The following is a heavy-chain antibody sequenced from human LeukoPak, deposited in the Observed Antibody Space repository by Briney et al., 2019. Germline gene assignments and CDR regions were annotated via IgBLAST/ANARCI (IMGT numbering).Heavy chain of an antibody. CDR3: AREGHDHVDY. V-gene: IGHV4-39*07. Sequence: SETLSLTCTVSGGSISSSSYYWGWIRQPPGKGLEWIGSIYYSGSTYYNPSLKSRVTMSVDTSKNQFSLKLSSVTAADTAVYYCAREGHDHVDYWGQGTLVTVSS. J-gene: IGHJ4*02. CDR2: IYYSGST. D-gene: IGHD1-1*01. CDR1: GGSISSSSYY.